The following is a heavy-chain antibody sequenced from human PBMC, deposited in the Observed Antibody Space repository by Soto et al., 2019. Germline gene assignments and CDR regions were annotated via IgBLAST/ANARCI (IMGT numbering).Heavy chain of an antibody. CDR1: GFTFSSYS. CDR3: AGDPDSHYNDSHAYSYP. D-gene: IGHD3-22*01. V-gene: IGHV3-21*04. J-gene: IGHJ5*02. Sequence: PGGSLRLSCAASGFTFSSYSMNWVRQAPGKGLEWVSSISSSSSYIYYADSVKGRFTISRDNAKNSLYLQMNSLRAEDTAVYYCAGDPDSHYNDSHAYSYPWGQGTLVTVSS. CDR2: ISSSSSYI.